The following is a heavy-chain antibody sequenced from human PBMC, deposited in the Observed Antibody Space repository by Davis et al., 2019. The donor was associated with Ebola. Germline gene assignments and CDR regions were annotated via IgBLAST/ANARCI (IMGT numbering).Heavy chain of an antibody. CDR3: ARHRGRIFAIGYYFDY. D-gene: IGHD2-15*01. V-gene: IGHV4-59*08. J-gene: IGHJ4*02. CDR1: GGSISSYY. Sequence: SETLSLTCTVSGGSISSYYWSWIRQPPGKGLEWIGYIYYSGSTNYNPSLKSRVTISVDTSKNQFSLKLSSVTAADTAVYYCARHRGRIFAIGYYFDYWGQGTLVTVSP. CDR2: IYYSGST.